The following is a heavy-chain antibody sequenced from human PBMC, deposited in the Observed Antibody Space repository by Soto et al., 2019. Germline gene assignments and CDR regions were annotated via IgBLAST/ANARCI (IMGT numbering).Heavy chain of an antibody. CDR3: AMREHLAFDV. D-gene: IGHD1-26*01. CDR1: GFTFYTYA. CDR2: FSGSGGGT. V-gene: IGHV3-23*01. J-gene: IGHJ3*01. Sequence: EVQLLESGGGLVQPGGSLRLSCAASGFTFYTYAMSWVRQAPGRGLEWVSTFSGSGGGTYYADSVKGRFTISRDDSKNTLYLQLDSLRAEDTAVYYCAMREHLAFDVWGQGTMVIVSS.